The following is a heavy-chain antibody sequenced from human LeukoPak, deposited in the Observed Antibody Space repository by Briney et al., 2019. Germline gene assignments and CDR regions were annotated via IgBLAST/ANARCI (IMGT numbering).Heavy chain of an antibody. CDR1: GFTFSSYA. Sequence: GGSLRLSCAAPGFTFSSYAMSWVRQAPGKGLEWVSAISGSGGSTYYADSVKGRFTISRDNSKNTLYLQMNSLRAEDTAVYYCAKSDPYDSSGYYRSYYFDYWGQGTLVTVSS. D-gene: IGHD3-22*01. V-gene: IGHV3-23*01. CDR2: ISGSGGST. CDR3: AKSDPYDSSGYYRSYYFDY. J-gene: IGHJ4*02.